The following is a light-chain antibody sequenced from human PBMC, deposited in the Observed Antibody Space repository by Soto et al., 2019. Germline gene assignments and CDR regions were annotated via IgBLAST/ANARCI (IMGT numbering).Light chain of an antibody. Sequence: DIPMTQSPSSLSASVGDRVTITCQASHDINNFLNWYQQKPGKAPKVLIYETSNLETGVPSRFSGGGSVTYFSFTISSLQPEDTATYYCQQYDSLPHTFGQGTKLEIK. CDR1: HDINNF. CDR3: QQYDSLPHT. CDR2: ETS. V-gene: IGKV1-33*01. J-gene: IGKJ2*01.